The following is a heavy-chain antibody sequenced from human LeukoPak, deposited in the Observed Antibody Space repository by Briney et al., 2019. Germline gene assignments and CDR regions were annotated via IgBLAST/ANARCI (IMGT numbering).Heavy chain of an antibody. CDR1: GGSFSGYY. V-gene: IGHV4-34*01. Sequence: SETLSLTCAVYGGSFSGYYWSWIRQPPGKGLEWIGEINHSGSTNYNPSLKSRVTISVDTSKSQFSLKLSSVTAADTAVYYCARGLYSSSWSVDYWGQGTLVTVSS. CDR3: ARGLYSSSWSVDY. D-gene: IGHD6-13*01. J-gene: IGHJ4*02. CDR2: INHSGST.